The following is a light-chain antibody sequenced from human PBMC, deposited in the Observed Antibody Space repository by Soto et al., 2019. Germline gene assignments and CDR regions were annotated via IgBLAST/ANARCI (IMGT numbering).Light chain of an antibody. V-gene: IGKV1-27*01. CDR1: QGISNF. J-gene: IGKJ1*01. Sequence: DIQMTQSPSSLSASVGDRVTITCRASQGISNFLAWHQQKPGKVPKLLIYAASTLQSGVPSRFSGSGSGTDFTLTITSLQPEDVATYYCQKYNSAPWTVGQGTRVEIK. CDR3: QKYNSAPWT. CDR2: AAS.